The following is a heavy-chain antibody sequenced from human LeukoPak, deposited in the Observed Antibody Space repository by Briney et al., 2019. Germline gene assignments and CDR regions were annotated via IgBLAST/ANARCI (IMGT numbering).Heavy chain of an antibody. D-gene: IGHD2-21*02. J-gene: IGHJ4*02. CDR3: ARGVIRGIAVTAT. V-gene: IGHV4-31*03. CDR2: IYYSGST. CDR1: GGSISSGGYY. Sequence: SQTLSLTCTVSGGSISSGGYYWSWIRQHPGKGLEWIGYIYYSGSTYYNPSLKSRVTISVDTSKNQFSLKLSSVTAADTAVYYCARGVIRGIAVTATWGRGTLVTVSS.